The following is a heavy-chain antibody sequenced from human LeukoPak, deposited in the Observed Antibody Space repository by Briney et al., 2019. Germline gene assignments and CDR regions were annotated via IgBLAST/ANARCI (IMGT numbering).Heavy chain of an antibody. Sequence: GGSLRLSCAASGFTFSSYWMHWVRQAPGKGLEWVSSISSSSSYIYYADSVKGRFTISRDNAKNSLYLQMNSLRAEDTAVYYCARDQYHAFDIWGQGTMVTVSS. D-gene: IGHD2-2*01. J-gene: IGHJ3*02. CDR3: ARDQYHAFDI. CDR1: GFTFSSYW. V-gene: IGHV3-21*01. CDR2: ISSSSSYI.